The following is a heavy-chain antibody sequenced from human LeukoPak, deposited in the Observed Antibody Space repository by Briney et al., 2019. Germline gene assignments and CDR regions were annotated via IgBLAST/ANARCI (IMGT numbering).Heavy chain of an antibody. V-gene: IGHV3-30-3*01. CDR1: GFTFSSYA. CDR2: ISYDGSNK. D-gene: IGHD1-26*01. Sequence: GGSLRLSCAASGFTFSSYAMHWVRQAPGKGLEWVAVISYDGSNKYYADSVKGRFTISRDDAKNTLYLQMNSLRAEDTAVYYCAKGGSYPIDYWGQGALVTVSS. J-gene: IGHJ4*02. CDR3: AKGGSYPIDY.